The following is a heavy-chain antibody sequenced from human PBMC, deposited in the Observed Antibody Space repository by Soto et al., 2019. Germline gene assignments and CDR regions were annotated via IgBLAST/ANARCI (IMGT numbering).Heavy chain of an antibody. CDR2: IYYSGST. D-gene: IGHD3-22*01. Sequence: SETLSLTCAVSGGSISSGGYSWSWIRQHPGKGLEWIGYIYYSGSTYYNPSLKSRVTISVDTSKNQFSLKLSSVTAADTAVYYCTGAYYDVSGYSLDPWGQGTSVTVSS. CDR3: TGAYYDVSGYSLDP. V-gene: IGHV4-31*11. CDR1: GGSISSGGYS. J-gene: IGHJ5*02.